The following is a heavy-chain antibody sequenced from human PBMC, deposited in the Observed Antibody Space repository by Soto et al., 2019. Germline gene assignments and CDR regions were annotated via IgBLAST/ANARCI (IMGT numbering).Heavy chain of an antibody. CDR1: GGSISSGGYY. Sequence: QVQLQESGPGLVKPSQTLSLTCTVSGGSISSGGYYWSWIRQHPGKGLEWIGYIYYSGSTYYNPSLKSRVTISVDTSKNQFSLKLSSVTAADTAVYYCARVIESGSSTEGWFDPWGQGTLVTVSS. V-gene: IGHV4-31*03. CDR2: IYYSGST. J-gene: IGHJ5*02. CDR3: ARVIESGSSTEGWFDP. D-gene: IGHD2-2*01.